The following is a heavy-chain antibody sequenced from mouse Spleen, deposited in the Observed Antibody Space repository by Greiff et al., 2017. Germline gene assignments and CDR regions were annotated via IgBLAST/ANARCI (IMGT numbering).Heavy chain of an antibody. CDR2: ISSGGSYT. V-gene: IGHV5-9-3*01. D-gene: IGHD2-10*01. CDR3: ARTYYGNLRGYAMDY. Sequence: EVQGVESGGGLVKPGGSLKLSCAASGFTFSSYAMSWVRQTPEKRLEWVATISSGGSYTYYPDSVKGRFTISRDNAKNTLYLQMSSLRSEDTAMYYCARTYYGNLRGYAMDYWGQGTSVTVSS. J-gene: IGHJ4*01. CDR1: GFTFSSYA.